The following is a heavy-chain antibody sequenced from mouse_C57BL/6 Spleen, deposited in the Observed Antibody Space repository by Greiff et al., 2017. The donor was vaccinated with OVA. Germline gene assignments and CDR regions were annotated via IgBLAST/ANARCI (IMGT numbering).Heavy chain of an antibody. CDR3: ARSDYYGSPYAMDY. Sequence: QVQLQQPGAELVRPGSSVKLSCKASGYTFTSYWMHWVKQRPIQGLEWIGNIDPSDSETHYNQKFKDKATLTVDKSSSTAYMQLSSLTSDDSAVYYCARSDYYGSPYAMDYWGQGTSVTVSS. CDR2: IDPSDSET. J-gene: IGHJ4*01. D-gene: IGHD1-1*01. CDR1: GYTFTSYW. V-gene: IGHV1-52*01.